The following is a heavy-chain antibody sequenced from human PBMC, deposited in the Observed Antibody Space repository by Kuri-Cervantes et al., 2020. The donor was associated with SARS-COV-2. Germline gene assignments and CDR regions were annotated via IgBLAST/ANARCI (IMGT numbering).Heavy chain of an antibody. D-gene: IGHD3-3*01. CDR3: ARGPAHDFWSGYLFDY. Sequence: LRLSCTVSGGSISSGDYYWSWIRQPPGKGLEWIGYIYYSGSTYYNPSLKSRVTISVDTSKNQFSLKLSSVTAADTAVYYCARGPAHDFWSGYLFDYWGQGTLVTVSS. CDR2: IYYSGST. V-gene: IGHV4-30-4*08. J-gene: IGHJ4*02. CDR1: GGSISSGDYY.